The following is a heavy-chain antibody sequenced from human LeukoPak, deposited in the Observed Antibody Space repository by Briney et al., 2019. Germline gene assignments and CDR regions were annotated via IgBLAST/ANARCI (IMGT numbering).Heavy chain of an antibody. Sequence: GGSLRLSCAASGFTFDSYGMSWVRQSPGKGLEWVSSITSSSGNTYYADSVKGRFTISRDNSKNTLYLQMNSLRAEDTAVYYCSKDSTGYSFAFYSYYWGQGALVTVSS. CDR3: SKDSTGYSFAFYSYY. D-gene: IGHD1-26*01. CDR2: ITSSSGNT. CDR1: GFTFDSYG. V-gene: IGHV3-23*01. J-gene: IGHJ4*02.